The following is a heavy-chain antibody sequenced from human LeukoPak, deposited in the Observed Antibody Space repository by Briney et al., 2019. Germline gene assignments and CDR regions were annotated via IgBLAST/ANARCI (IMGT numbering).Heavy chain of an antibody. CDR2: IYYSGST. J-gene: IGHJ4*02. Sequence: KTSETLSLTCTVSGGSISSSSYYWGSIRQPPGKGLEWIGSIYYSGSTYYNPSLKSRVTTSVDTSKNQFSLKLSSVTAADTAVYYCARNSSSGGGYFDYWGQGTLVTVSS. V-gene: IGHV4-39*01. D-gene: IGHD6-6*01. CDR1: GGSISSSSYY. CDR3: ARNSSSGGGYFDY.